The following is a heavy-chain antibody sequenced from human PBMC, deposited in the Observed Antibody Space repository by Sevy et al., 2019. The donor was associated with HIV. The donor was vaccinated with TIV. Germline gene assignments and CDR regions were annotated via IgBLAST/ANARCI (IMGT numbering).Heavy chain of an antibody. CDR1: GFTFSSYE. CDR2: ISSTGSTI. D-gene: IGHD2-21*01. Sequence: GGSQRLSCAASGFTFSSYEMNWVRQAPGKGLEWVSYISSTGSTIYYADSVKGRFTISRDNAKNSLYLQMSSLRAEDTAVYYCATDAPGNRIVDYWGQGTLVTVSS. J-gene: IGHJ4*02. V-gene: IGHV3-48*03. CDR3: ATDAPGNRIVDY.